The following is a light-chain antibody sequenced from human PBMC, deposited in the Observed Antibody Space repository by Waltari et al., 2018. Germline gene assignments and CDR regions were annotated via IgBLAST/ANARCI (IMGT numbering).Light chain of an antibody. Sequence: EILMTQSPATLSVSSGERATLTCRASQSVSSTLAWYQQKPGQAPRLLIYDASTRATGIPARFSGSGSGTEFTLTISSLQSEDFAVYYCQQYSNWYTFGQGTKLDIK. CDR3: QQYSNWYT. CDR1: QSVSST. V-gene: IGKV3-15*01. CDR2: DAS. J-gene: IGKJ2*01.